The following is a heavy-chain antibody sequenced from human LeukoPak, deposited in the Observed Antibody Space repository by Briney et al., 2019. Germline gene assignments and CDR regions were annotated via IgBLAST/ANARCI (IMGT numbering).Heavy chain of an antibody. Sequence: GGSLRLSCAASGFTFSSYEMNWVRQAPGKGLEWVSYISSSGSTIYYADSVKGRFTISRDNAKNSLYLQMNSLRAEDTAVYYCARDGIAAAGTGFDSWGQGTLVTVSS. J-gene: IGHJ4*02. CDR3: ARDGIAAAGTGFDS. V-gene: IGHV3-48*03. CDR2: ISSSGSTI. D-gene: IGHD6-13*01. CDR1: GFTFSSYE.